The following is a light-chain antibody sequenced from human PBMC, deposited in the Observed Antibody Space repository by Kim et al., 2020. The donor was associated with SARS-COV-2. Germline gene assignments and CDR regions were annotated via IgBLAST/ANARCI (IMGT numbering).Light chain of an antibody. V-gene: IGKV3-20*01. CDR1: QSISSSY. Sequence: SLSPGESATLSCRASQSISSSYLGWHQQKPGQAPRLLIYAASSRATGIPDRFSGSGSGTDFTLTISRLEPEDFAVYYCQHYGSSYTFGQGTKLEI. J-gene: IGKJ2*01. CDR2: AAS. CDR3: QHYGSSYT.